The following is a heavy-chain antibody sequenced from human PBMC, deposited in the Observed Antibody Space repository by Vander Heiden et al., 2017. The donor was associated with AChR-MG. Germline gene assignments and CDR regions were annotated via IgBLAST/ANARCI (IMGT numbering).Heavy chain of an antibody. Sequence: QVQLQASGPGLVKPSETLSLTCAVSGYSINGAYYWGWIRQPPRKGLEWIATLFHSGSTFYNPSLESRVTVSVDTSKNQFSLNLSSLTASDTAVYYCVRVPPRYCSGGDCYPWGYFPLWGRGTLVTVSS. CDR3: VRVPPRYCSGGDCYPWGYFPL. CDR2: LFHSGST. V-gene: IGHV4-38-2*01. CDR1: GYSINGAYY. J-gene: IGHJ2*01. D-gene: IGHD2-15*01.